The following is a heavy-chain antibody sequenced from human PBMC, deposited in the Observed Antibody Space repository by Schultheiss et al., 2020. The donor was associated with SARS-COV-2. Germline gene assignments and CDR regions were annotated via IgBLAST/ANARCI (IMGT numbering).Heavy chain of an antibody. CDR1: GFTFCTYS. V-gene: IGHV3-21*01. D-gene: IGHD2-21*01. J-gene: IGHJ4*02. CDR3: LCGGDCRGLG. Sequence: GGSLRLSCAASGFTFCTYSMNWVRQAPGKGLEWVSSISTTSSYIYYADSVKGRFTISRDNAKDSLYLQMNSLRAEDTAVYYCLCGGDCRGLGWGQGTLVTVSS. CDR2: ISTTSSYI.